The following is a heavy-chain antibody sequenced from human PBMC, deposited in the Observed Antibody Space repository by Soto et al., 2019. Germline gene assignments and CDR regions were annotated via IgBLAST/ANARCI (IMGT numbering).Heavy chain of an antibody. J-gene: IGHJ4*02. CDR1: GFTFSDYY. CDR3: ARDLTVRGVSDY. CDR2: ISNSDNTR. Sequence: GGSLRLSCAASGFTFSDYYMSWVRQAPGKGLEWISYISNSDNTRYYADSVKGRFTISRDNAKNSLYLQMNSLRAEDTAVYYCARDLTVRGVSDYWGQGTLVTVSS. D-gene: IGHD3-10*01. V-gene: IGHV3-11*01.